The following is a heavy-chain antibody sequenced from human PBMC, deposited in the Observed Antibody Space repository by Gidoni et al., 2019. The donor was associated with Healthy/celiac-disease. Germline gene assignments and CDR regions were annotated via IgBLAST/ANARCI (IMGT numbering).Heavy chain of an antibody. CDR3: ARGDFGWYGY. CDR1: GFTFSSYS. CDR2: ISSSSSYI. J-gene: IGHJ4*02. Sequence: EVQLVESGGGLVKPGWSLRLSCSATGFTFSSYSMNWVRQAPGKGLEWVASISSSSSYIYYADSVKGRFTISRDNAKNSLYLQMNSLRAEDTAVYYCARGDFGWYGYWGQGTLVTVSS. D-gene: IGHD6-19*01. V-gene: IGHV3-21*01.